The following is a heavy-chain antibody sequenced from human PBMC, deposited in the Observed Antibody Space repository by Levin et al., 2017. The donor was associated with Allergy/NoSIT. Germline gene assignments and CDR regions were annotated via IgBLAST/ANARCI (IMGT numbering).Heavy chain of an antibody. CDR3: ARCPTDWELSGSYDS. CDR2: ISDSGTT. D-gene: IGHD3-10*01. CDR1: GGSISSDDYF. Sequence: PSETLSLTCTVSGGSISSDDYFWNWIRQSPGMGLEWIGYISDSGTTHYLPSLRSRVTMSVDTSKNEFSLKMMSVTAADTAKYYCARCPTDWELSGSYDSWGRGTLVTVSS. V-gene: IGHV4-30-4*01. J-gene: IGHJ4*02.